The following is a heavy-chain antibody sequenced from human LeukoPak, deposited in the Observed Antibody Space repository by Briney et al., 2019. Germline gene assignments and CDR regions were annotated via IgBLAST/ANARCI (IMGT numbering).Heavy chain of an antibody. CDR1: GFTFSSYA. CDR2: ISGRGGRR. V-gene: IGHV3-23*01. Sequence: GRSLRLSCAASGFTFSSYAMSCVRQAPGMGLAWVSAISGRGGRRYYADSVKRRFTISRDTSKNKLYLQLNSLIAEDTAVYYCARGRYYDNSVYYYFAYWGQGTLVTVSS. CDR3: ARGRYYDNSVYYYFAY. J-gene: IGHJ4*02. D-gene: IGHD3-22*01.